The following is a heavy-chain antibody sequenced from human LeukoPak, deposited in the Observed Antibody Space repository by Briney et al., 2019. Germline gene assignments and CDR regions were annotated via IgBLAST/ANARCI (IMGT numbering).Heavy chain of an antibody. Sequence: ASVTVSCKASGYTFNTYGISWVRQAPGQGLEWMGWTSAYNGNTNYAQKFKGRVTMTIDTSTSTVYMELRSLRSDDTAVYYCARGGADLDYWGQGTLVTVSS. V-gene: IGHV1-18*01. CDR1: GYTFNTYG. J-gene: IGHJ4*02. D-gene: IGHD4/OR15-4a*01. CDR2: TSAYNGNT. CDR3: ARGGADLDY.